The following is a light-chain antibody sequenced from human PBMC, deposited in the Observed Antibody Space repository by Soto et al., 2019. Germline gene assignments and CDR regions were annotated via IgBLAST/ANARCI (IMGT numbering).Light chain of an antibody. Sequence: AIQMTQSPSSLSASVGDRVTITCRASQAIKTDLGWYQQKPGKAPKLLIYSASSLRSGVPSRFTGTASGTDFTLTISSLQPEDFATYYCLQDFNYPWTFGQGTKGEVK. CDR1: QAIKTD. J-gene: IGKJ1*01. V-gene: IGKV1-6*01. CDR3: LQDFNYPWT. CDR2: SAS.